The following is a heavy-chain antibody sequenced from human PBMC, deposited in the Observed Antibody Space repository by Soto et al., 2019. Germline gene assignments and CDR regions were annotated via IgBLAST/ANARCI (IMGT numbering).Heavy chain of an antibody. J-gene: IGHJ5*02. D-gene: IGHD2-15*01. CDR2: IYYSGST. Sequence: PSETLSLTCTVSGGSISSYYWSWIRQPPGKGLEWIGYIYYSGSTNYNPSLKSRVTISVDTSKNQFSLKLSSVTAADTAVYYCARIRPVVVAAMVGNFWFDPWGQGTLVTVSS. V-gene: IGHV4-59*08. CDR1: GGSISSYY. CDR3: ARIRPVVVAAMVGNFWFDP.